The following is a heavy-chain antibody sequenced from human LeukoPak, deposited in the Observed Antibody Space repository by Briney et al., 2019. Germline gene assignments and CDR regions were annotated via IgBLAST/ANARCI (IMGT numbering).Heavy chain of an antibody. CDR2: IYHSGST. D-gene: IGHD3-9*01. CDR3: ARGGYARYDIYYYFDY. CDR1: GYSISSGYY. V-gene: IGHV4-38-2*02. J-gene: IGHJ4*02. Sequence: SETLSLTCTVSGYSISSGYYWGWIRQPPGKGLEWIGSIYHSGSTYYNPSLKSRVTISVDTSKNQFSLKLSSVTAADTAVYYCARGGYARYDIYYYFDYWGQGTLVTVSS.